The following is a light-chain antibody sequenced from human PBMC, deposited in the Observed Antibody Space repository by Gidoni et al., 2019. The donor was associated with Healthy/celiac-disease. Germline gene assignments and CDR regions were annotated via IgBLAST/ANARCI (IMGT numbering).Light chain of an antibody. Sequence: QSALTQPASVSGSPGQSITISCTGTSSDVGGYNYVSWYQQHPGKAPKHMIYEVSNRPSGVPDRFSGSKSGNTASLTISGLQAEDEADYYCSSYTSSSTQVVFGGGTKLTVL. CDR1: SSDVGGYNY. J-gene: IGLJ2*01. CDR3: SSYTSSSTQVV. V-gene: IGLV2-14*01. CDR2: EVS.